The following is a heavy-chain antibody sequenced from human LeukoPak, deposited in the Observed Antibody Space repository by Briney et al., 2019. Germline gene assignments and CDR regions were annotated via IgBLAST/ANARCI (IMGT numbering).Heavy chain of an antibody. Sequence: GESLKISCKGSGYSFTSYWIGWVRQMPGKGLEWMGIIYPGDSDTRYSPSFQGQVTISADKSISTAYLQWSSLKASDTAMYYCARTDWMYYDILTGYSYDYWGQGTLVTVSS. V-gene: IGHV5-51*01. CDR3: ARTDWMYYDILTGYSYDY. CDR1: GYSFTSYW. CDR2: IYPGDSDT. D-gene: IGHD3-9*01. J-gene: IGHJ4*02.